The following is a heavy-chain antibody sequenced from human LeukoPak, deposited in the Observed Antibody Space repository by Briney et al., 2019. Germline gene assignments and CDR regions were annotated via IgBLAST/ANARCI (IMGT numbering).Heavy chain of an antibody. CDR1: GGSISSGGYY. CDR2: IYYSGST. J-gene: IGHJ4*02. CDR3: AREYYCDSRKRSLVTDY. D-gene: IGHD3-22*01. V-gene: IGHV4-31*03. Sequence: PSETLSLTCTVSGGSISSGGYYWSWIRQHPGKGLEWIGYIYYSGSTYYNPSLKSRVTISVDTSKNQFSLKLSSVTAADTAVYYCAREYYCDSRKRSLVTDYWGQGTLVTVSS.